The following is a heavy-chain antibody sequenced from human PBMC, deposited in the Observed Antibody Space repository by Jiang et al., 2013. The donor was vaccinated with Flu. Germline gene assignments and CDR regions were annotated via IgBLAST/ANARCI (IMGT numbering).Heavy chain of an antibody. CDR1: GFTFSSYS. D-gene: IGHD1-26*01. J-gene: IGHJ4*02. CDR2: ISSSSSTI. CDR3: ARESGWSYYDGGYVDY. V-gene: IGHV3-48*02. Sequence: ASGFTFSSYSMNWVRQAPGKGLEWVSYISSSSSTIYYADSVKGRFTISRDNAKNSLYLQMNSLRDEDTAVYYCARESGWSYYDGGYVDYWGQGTLVTVSS.